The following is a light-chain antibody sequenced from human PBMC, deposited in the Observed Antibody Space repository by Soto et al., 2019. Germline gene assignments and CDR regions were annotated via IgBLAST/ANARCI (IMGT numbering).Light chain of an antibody. CDR3: QQRSNWHRT. CDR1: QGVSSY. Sequence: EIVLTQSPATLSLSPGDRATLSCRVSQGVSSYLAWDQQKPGQAPRFLIYDASNRATAIPGSFSGSGPGTDCTLTSSSPEPEDFAVYYCQQRSNWHRTFGQGTRL. V-gene: IGKV3D-11*01. CDR2: DAS. J-gene: IGKJ5*01.